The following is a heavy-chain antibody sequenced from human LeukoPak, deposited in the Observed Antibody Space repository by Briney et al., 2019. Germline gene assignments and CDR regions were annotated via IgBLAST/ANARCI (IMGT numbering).Heavy chain of an antibody. D-gene: IGHD2-15*01. Sequence: SETLSLTCAVYGGSFSGYYWSWIRQPPGKGLEWIGEINHSGSTNYNPSLKSRVTISVDTSKNQFSLKLSSVTAADTAVYYCARTHCSGGSCYSWYCDYWGQGTLVTVSS. CDR1: GGSFSGYY. CDR2: INHSGST. V-gene: IGHV4-34*01. CDR3: ARTHCSGGSCYSWYCDY. J-gene: IGHJ4*02.